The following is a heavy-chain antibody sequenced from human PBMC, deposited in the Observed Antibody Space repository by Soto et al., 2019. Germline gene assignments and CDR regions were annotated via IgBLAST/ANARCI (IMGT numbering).Heavy chain of an antibody. CDR2: ISGSGGST. CDR1: GFTFSSYA. CDR3: AKDLAPGIAAAGIAPLGY. D-gene: IGHD6-13*01. V-gene: IGHV3-23*01. J-gene: IGHJ4*02. Sequence: GGSLRLSCAASGFTFSSYAMSWVRQAPGKGLEWVSAISGSGGSTYYADSVKGRFTISRDNSKNTLYLQMNSLRAEDTAVYYCAKDLAPGIAAAGIAPLGYWGQGTLVTVSS.